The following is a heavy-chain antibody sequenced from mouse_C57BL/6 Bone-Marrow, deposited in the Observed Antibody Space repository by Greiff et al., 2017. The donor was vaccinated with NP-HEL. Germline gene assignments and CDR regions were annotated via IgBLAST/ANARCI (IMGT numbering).Heavy chain of an antibody. Sequence: LVKPGPSVKISCKASGFTFTDYYMHWVTRGHGKSLEWIGLVYPYNGGTSYNQKFKGKATLTVDTSSSTAYMELNSLTSEDSAVYYCARSWTGTFAYWGQGTLVTVSA. CDR3: ARSWTGTFAY. J-gene: IGHJ3*01. V-gene: IGHV1-36*01. D-gene: IGHD4-1*01. CDR2: VYPYNGGT. CDR1: GFTFTDYY.